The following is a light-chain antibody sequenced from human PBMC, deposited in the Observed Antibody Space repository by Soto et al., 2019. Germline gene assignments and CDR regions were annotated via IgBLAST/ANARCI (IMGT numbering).Light chain of an antibody. CDR3: QQYNNWPWT. CDR1: QYINTR. J-gene: IGKJ1*01. Sequence: EIVLTQSPATLSLSPGERATLSCRASQYINTRLAWYQHRPGQAPRLLIYQTSIRAAGIPARFSASGSGTDFTLTISSLQAEDFAVYYCQQYNNWPWTFGQGTKVDIK. V-gene: IGKV3D-15*01. CDR2: QTS.